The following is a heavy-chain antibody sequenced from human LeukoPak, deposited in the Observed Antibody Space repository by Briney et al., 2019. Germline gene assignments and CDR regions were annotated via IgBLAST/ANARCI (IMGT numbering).Heavy chain of an antibody. Sequence: GASVKVSCKASGYTFTGYYMHWVRQAPGQGLEWMGWINPNSGGTNYAQKFQGRVTMTRDTSISTAYMELSRLRSDDTAVYYCARDRVLLWFGELRELDAFDIWGQGTMVTVSS. CDR3: ARDRVLLWFGELRELDAFDI. CDR1: GYTFTGYY. CDR2: INPNSGGT. J-gene: IGHJ3*02. D-gene: IGHD3-10*01. V-gene: IGHV1-2*02.